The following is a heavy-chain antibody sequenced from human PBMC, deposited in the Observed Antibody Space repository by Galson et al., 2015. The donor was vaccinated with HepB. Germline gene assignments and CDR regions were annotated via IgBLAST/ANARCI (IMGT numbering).Heavy chain of an antibody. Sequence: SVKVSCKASGYIFTVYYIHWVRQAPGQGLEWMGRISPNTGGTNYARNFQGRVTMTRDTSINTAYMELSRLRSDDTAVYYCAREFHPSIDDWGQGTLVTVSS. V-gene: IGHV1-2*06. CDR3: AREFHPSIDD. CDR1: GYIFTVYY. CDR2: ISPNTGGT. J-gene: IGHJ4*02.